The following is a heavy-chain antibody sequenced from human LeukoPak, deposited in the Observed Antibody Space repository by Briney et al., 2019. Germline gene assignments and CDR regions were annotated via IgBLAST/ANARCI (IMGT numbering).Heavy chain of an antibody. Sequence: GGSLRLSCAASGFTFSSYAMSWVRQAPGKGLEWVSAISGSGGSTYYADSVKGRFTISRDNSKNTLYLQMNSLRAEDTAVYYCAKDRDDYVWGSYRPYYFDYWGQGTLVTVSS. CDR3: AKDRDDYVWGSYRPYYFDY. V-gene: IGHV3-23*01. CDR2: ISGSGGST. D-gene: IGHD3-16*02. J-gene: IGHJ4*02. CDR1: GFTFSSYA.